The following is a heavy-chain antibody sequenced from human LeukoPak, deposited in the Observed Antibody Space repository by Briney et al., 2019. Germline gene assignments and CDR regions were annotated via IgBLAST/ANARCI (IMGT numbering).Heavy chain of an antibody. D-gene: IGHD1-26*01. Sequence: GASVTVSFKASGYTFTSYDINWVRQATGQGLEWMGWMNPNSGNTGYAQKFQGRVTMTRNTSISTAYMELSSLRSEDTAVYYCARAPGTPGHYYYGMDVWGQGTTVTVSS. J-gene: IGHJ6*02. CDR2: MNPNSGNT. CDR3: ARAPGTPGHYYYGMDV. CDR1: GYTFTSYD. V-gene: IGHV1-8*01.